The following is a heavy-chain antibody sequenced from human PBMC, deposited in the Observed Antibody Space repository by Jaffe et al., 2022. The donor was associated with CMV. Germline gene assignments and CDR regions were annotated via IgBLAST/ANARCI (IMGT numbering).Heavy chain of an antibody. D-gene: IGHD3-22*01. CDR3: ARVPTDYYDSSGYPIGYFDY. V-gene: IGHV1-69*01. CDR1: GGTFSSYA. Sequence: QVQLVQSGAEVKKPGSSVKVSCKASGGTFSSYAISWVRQAPGQGLEWMGGIIPIFGTANYAQKFQGRVTITADESTSTAYMELSSLRSEDTAVYYCARVPTDYYDSSGYPIGYFDYWGQGTLVTVSS. J-gene: IGHJ4*02. CDR2: IIPIFGTA.